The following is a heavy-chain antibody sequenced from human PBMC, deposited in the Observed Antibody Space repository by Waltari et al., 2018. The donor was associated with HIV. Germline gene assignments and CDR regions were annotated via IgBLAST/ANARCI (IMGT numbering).Heavy chain of an antibody. CDR2: IWYDGSNK. D-gene: IGHD1-26*01. V-gene: IGHV3-33*01. CDR1: GSPLSRTC. J-gene: IGHJ4*02. Sequence: QVPLLASGAGVVPPGGPLRLSCGPSGSPLSRTCMTWARQAPGRGLEWVAVIWYDGSNKYYADSVKGRFTIARDNSKNTLYLQMNSLRADDTAVYYCARDTFVGAVAGEGSYFDYWGQGTLVTVSS. CDR3: ARDTFVGAVAGEGSYFDY.